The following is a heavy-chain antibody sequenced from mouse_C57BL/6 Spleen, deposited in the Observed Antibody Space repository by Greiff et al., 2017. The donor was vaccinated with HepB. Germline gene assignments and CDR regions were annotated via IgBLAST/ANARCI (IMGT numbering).Heavy chain of an antibody. D-gene: IGHD2-4*01. CDR3: ARGVYYDYDAAY. Sequence: DVQLVESGGGLVKPGGSLKLSCAASGFTFSDYGMHWVRQAPEKGLEWVAYISSGSSTIYYADTVKGRFTISRDNAKNTLFLQMTSLRSEDTAMYYCARGVYYDYDAAYWGQGTLVTVSA. J-gene: IGHJ3*01. V-gene: IGHV5-17*01. CDR2: ISSGSSTI. CDR1: GFTFSDYG.